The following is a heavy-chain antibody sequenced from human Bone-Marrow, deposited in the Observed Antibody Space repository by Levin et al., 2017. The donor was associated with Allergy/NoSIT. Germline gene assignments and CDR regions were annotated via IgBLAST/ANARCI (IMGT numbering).Heavy chain of an antibody. D-gene: IGHD3-9*01. Sequence: ASVKVSCKASGGTFSSYTISWVRQAPGQGLEWMGRIIPILGIANYAQKFQGRVTITADKSTSTAYMELSSLRSEDTAVYYCAREDDILTGYYAFGWFDPWGQGTLVTVSS. J-gene: IGHJ5*02. CDR3: AREDDILTGYYAFGWFDP. CDR1: GGTFSSYT. CDR2: IIPILGIA. V-gene: IGHV1-69*04.